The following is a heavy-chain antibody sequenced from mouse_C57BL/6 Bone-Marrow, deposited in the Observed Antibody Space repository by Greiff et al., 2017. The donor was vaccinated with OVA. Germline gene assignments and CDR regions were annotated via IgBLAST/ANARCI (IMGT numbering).Heavy chain of an antibody. J-gene: IGHJ4*01. V-gene: IGHV14-4*01. D-gene: IGHD2-1*01. CDR1: GFNIKDDY. Sequence: VQLQQSGAELVRPGASVKLSCTASGFNIKDDYMHWVKQRPEQGLEWIGWIDPENGDTEYASKFQGKATITADTSSNTAYLQLSSLTSEDTAVYDCTFYYTNYYAMDYWGQGTSVTVSS. CDR3: TFYYTNYYAMDY. CDR2: IDPENGDT.